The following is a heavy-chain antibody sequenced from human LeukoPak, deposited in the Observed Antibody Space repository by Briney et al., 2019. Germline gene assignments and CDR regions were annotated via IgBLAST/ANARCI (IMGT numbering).Heavy chain of an antibody. CDR2: ISYDGSNK. Sequence: GGSLRLSCAASGFTFSSYWMHWVRQAPGKGLEWVAVISYDGSNKYYADSVKGRFTISRDNSKNTLYLQMNSLRAEDTAVYYCARGSSGWYGYFDYWGQGTLVTVSS. V-gene: IGHV3-30-3*01. CDR1: GFTFSSYW. CDR3: ARGSSGWYGYFDY. J-gene: IGHJ4*02. D-gene: IGHD6-19*01.